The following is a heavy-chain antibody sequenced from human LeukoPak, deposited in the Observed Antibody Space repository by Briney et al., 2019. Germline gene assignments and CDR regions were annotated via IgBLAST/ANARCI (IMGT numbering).Heavy chain of an antibody. D-gene: IGHD2-2*03. CDR3: ARSIAPLDKYAFDI. V-gene: IGHV1-69*05. Sequence: GASVKVSCKAPGGTFSSYAISWVRQAPGQGLEWMGGIIPIFGTANYAQKFQGRVTITTDESTSTAYMELSSLRSEDTAVYYCARSIAPLDKYAFDIWGQGTMVTVSS. CDR2: IIPIFGTA. CDR1: GGTFSSYA. J-gene: IGHJ3*02.